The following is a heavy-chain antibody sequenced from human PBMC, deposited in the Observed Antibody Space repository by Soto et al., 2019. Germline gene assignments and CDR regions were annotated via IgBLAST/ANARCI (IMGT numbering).Heavy chain of an antibody. J-gene: IGHJ4*02. CDR2: INAGNGNT. CDR3: ARVTGTTYYFDY. V-gene: IGHV1-3*01. CDR1: GYTFTSYA. Sequence: VKVSCKASGYTFTSYAMHWVRQAPGQRLEWMGWINAGNGNTKYSQKFQGRVTITRDTSASTAYMELSSLRSEDTAVYYCARVTGTTYYFDYWGQGTLVTVSS. D-gene: IGHD1-20*01.